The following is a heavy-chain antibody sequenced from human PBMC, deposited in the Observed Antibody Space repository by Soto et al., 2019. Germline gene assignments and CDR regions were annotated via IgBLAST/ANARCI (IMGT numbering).Heavy chain of an antibody. J-gene: IGHJ5*02. CDR3: ERVTSLVRGVIDNWFDP. D-gene: IGHD3-10*01. V-gene: IGHV1-69*01. CDR2: IIPMYGPA. Sequence: QVPLVQSGAEVKKPGSSVTVSCKASGGTFSSYAIHWVRQAPGQGLEWMGGIIPMYGPAKYAQRFQGRVTITADESTTTVYMEVTSLKSQESAVYYCERVTSLVRGVIDNWFDPWGHGTLVTGSS. CDR1: GGTFSSYA.